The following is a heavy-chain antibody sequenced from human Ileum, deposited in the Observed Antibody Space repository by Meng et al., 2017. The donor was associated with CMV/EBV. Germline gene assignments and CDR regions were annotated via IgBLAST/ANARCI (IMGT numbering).Heavy chain of an antibody. CDR3: ATPPGYYASAPFDY. V-gene: IGHV3-15*01. CDR1: GFAFSNAW. CDR2: IKSRTDGGTT. J-gene: IGHJ4*02. D-gene: IGHD3-10*01. Sequence: GESLKISCAASGFAFSNAWMTWVRQGPGKGLEWVGHIKSRTDGGTTDYAAPVKGRFTISRDDSENTLYLYMNSLKPEDTAVYYCATPPGYYASAPFDYWGRGTLVTVSS.